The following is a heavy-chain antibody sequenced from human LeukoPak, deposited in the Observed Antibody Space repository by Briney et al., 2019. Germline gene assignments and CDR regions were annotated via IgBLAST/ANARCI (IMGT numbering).Heavy chain of an antibody. Sequence: ASVKVSCKASGYSFTGYYIHWGRQAPGQGLEWMGWINPNSGGTKYAQKFQGRVAMTRDTSISTAYMELSRLTSDDTAVFYCARVLRDWYFDLWGRGTLVTVSS. V-gene: IGHV1-2*02. CDR1: GYSFTGYY. CDR3: ARVLRDWYFDL. CDR2: INPNSGGT. J-gene: IGHJ2*01.